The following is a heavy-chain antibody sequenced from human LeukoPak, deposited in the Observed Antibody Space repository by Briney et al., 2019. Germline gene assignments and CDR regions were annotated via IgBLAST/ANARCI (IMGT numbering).Heavy chain of an antibody. CDR1: GFTFSSYS. V-gene: IGHV3-48*01. J-gene: IGHJ4*02. CDR3: ARESQNYDDSSGPPPPPDY. CDR2: ISSSSSTI. D-gene: IGHD3-22*01. Sequence: PGGSLRLSCAASGFTFSSYSMNWVRQAPGKGLEWVSYISSSSSTIYYADSVKGRFTISRDNAKNSLYLQMNSLRAEGTAVYYCARESQNYDDSSGPPPPPDYWGQGTLVTVSS.